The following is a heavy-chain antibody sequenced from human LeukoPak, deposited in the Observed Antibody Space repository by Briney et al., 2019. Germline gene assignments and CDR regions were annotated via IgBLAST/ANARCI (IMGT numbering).Heavy chain of an antibody. CDR3: AGEDNSSGYRPFDI. Sequence: ASVKVSCKASGYIFTSYPIHWVRQAPGQGLEWMGRINPNNGGTNYAQKFQGRVTMTRDMSMSTAYMELSRLRSVDTAVYYCAGEDNSSGYRPFDIWGRGTMVTVPS. CDR2: INPNNGGT. D-gene: IGHD3-22*01. J-gene: IGHJ3*02. CDR1: GYIFTSYP. V-gene: IGHV1-2*06.